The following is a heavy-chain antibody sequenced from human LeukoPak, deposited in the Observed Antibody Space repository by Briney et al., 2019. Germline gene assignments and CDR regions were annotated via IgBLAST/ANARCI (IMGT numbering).Heavy chain of an antibody. D-gene: IGHD2-2*02. CDR1: GYTFTSYG. Sequence: ASVKVSCKASGYTFTSYGISWVRQAPGQGLEWMGWISAYNGNTNYAQKLQGRVTMTTDTSTSTAYMELRSLRSDDTAVYYCARDRGTYCSSTSCYTPHDYYYYYMDVWGKGTTVTVSS. CDR2: ISAYNGNT. J-gene: IGHJ6*03. CDR3: ARDRGTYCSSTSCYTPHDYYYYYMDV. V-gene: IGHV1-18*01.